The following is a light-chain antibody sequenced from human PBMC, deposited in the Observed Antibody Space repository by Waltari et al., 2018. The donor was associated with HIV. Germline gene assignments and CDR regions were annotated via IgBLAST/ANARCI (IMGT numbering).Light chain of an antibody. V-gene: IGKV3-20*01. CDR1: QSVSSSS. CDR2: GAS. Sequence: EIVLTQSPGTLSLSPGERATLSRRASQSVSSSSLAWFQQKPGQAPRLLIYGASSRATGIPDRFSGSGSGTDFTLTISRLEPEDFAMYYCQHFGSSPRLTFGGGTKVEIK. J-gene: IGKJ4*01. CDR3: QHFGSSPRLT.